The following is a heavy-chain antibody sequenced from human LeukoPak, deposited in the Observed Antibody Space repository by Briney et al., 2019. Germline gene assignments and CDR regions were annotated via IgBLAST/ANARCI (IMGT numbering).Heavy chain of an antibody. D-gene: IGHD3-9*01. V-gene: IGHV3-30*18. CDR3: AKEYYDILTGYFI. Sequence: PGRSLRLSCAASGFTFSNYGMHWVRQAPGKGLEWVAVISYDGSNKYYADSVKGRFTISRDNSKNTLYLQMNSLRAEDTAVYYCAKEYYDILTGYFIWGQGTMVTVSS. J-gene: IGHJ3*02. CDR2: ISYDGSNK. CDR1: GFTFSNYG.